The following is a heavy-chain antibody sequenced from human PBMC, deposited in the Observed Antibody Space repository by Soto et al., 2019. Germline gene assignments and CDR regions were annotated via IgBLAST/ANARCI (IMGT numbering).Heavy chain of an antibody. CDR2: ISGSGGDT. Sequence: EVQLLESGGGLVQPGGSLRLSCAASGFTFSNCAMSWVRQAPGKGLEWVSSISGSGGDTYYADSVKGRFTISRDNSKNTLYLQMNSLRADDTAVYSCAKAEVSGWYVVGGGFDSWGQGALVTVSS. V-gene: IGHV3-23*01. J-gene: IGHJ4*02. D-gene: IGHD6-19*01. CDR3: AKAEVSGWYVVGGGFDS. CDR1: GFTFSNCA.